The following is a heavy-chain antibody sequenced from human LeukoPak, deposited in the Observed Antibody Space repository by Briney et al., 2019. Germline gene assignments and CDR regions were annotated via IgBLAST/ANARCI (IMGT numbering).Heavy chain of an antibody. V-gene: IGHV3-33*08. Sequence: GRSLRLSCAASGFTFSSYGMHWVRQAPGKGLEWVALIWFDGSNKYYADSVKGRFTISRDNSKKTLYLQMNSLRAEDTALYYCARAPMVRGIIIPNLDYWGQGNLVTVSS. CDR1: GFTFSSYG. CDR3: ARAPMVRGIIIPNLDY. CDR2: IWFDGSNK. J-gene: IGHJ4*02. D-gene: IGHD3-10*01.